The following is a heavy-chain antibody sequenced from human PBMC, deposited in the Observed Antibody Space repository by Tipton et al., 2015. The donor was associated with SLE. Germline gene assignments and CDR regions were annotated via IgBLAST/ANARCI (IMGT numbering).Heavy chain of an antibody. CDR3: AKDRTMVVDAFES. CDR2: IKQDGSNK. Sequence: SLRLSCTVSGFTFSNYWMSWVRQAPGKGLEWVANIKQDGSNKYYADSVKGRFTISRDNSKNTLYLQMNSLRAEDTAVYYCAKDRTMVVDAFESWGQGTMVTVSS. D-gene: IGHD4/OR15-4a*01. CDR1: GFTFSNYW. V-gene: IGHV3-7*01. J-gene: IGHJ3*02.